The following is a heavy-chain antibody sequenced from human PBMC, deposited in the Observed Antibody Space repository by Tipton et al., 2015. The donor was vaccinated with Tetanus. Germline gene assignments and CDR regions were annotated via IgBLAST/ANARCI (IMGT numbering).Heavy chain of an antibody. V-gene: IGHV1-8*01. CDR2: MNPNSGNT. CDR1: GYTFTSYD. CDR3: ASSSGWYAGDAFDI. J-gene: IGHJ3*02. D-gene: IGHD6-19*01. Sequence: QLVQSGAEVKKPGASVKVSCKASGYTFTSYDINWVRQATGQGLEWMGWMNPNSGNTGYAQKFQGRVTMTRNTSISTAYMELSSLRSEDTAVYYCASSSGWYAGDAFDIWGQGTMVTVSS.